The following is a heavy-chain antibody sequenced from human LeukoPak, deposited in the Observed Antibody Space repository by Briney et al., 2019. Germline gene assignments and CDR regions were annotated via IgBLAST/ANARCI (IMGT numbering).Heavy chain of an antibody. D-gene: IGHD3-10*01. J-gene: IGHJ6*02. CDR1: GFTFTSSA. Sequence: SVKVSCKASGFTFTSSAVQWVRQARGQRLEWIGWIVVGSGNTNYAQKFQERVTITRDMSTSTAYMELSSLRSEDTAVYYCARPGITMVRGTLDYYYYYGMHVWGQGTTVTVSS. CDR3: ARPGITMVRGTLDYYYYYGMHV. CDR2: IVVGSGNT. V-gene: IGHV1-58*01.